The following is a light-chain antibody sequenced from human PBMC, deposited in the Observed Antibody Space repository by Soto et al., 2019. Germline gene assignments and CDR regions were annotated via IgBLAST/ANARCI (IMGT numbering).Light chain of an antibody. CDR3: CSYTTSSTYV. Sequence: QSALTQPPSASGSRGQTVAISCTGTSSDVGTYNYVSWYQQHPGKAPKLMIYDVIQRPSGVPARFSGSKSGNTASLTVSGLQPEDEADYYCCSYTTSSTYVFGTGTKLTVL. J-gene: IGLJ1*01. V-gene: IGLV2-8*01. CDR2: DVI. CDR1: SSDVGTYNY.